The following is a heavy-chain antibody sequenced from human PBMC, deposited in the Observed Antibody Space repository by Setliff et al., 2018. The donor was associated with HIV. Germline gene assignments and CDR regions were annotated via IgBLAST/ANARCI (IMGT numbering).Heavy chain of an antibody. J-gene: IGHJ4*02. CDR3: ARDEYIVVVPAPLPIDF. CDR1: GFTFSNYA. CDR2: SISGSTI. Sequence: GSLRLSCAASGFTFSNYAMGWVRQVPGKGLEWVASISGSTIHYADSVKGRFSISRDNAKNSVYLQMNSLRSDDTAVYYCARDEYIVVVPAPLPIDFWGQGTLVTVSS. V-gene: IGHV3-11*01. D-gene: IGHD2-2*01.